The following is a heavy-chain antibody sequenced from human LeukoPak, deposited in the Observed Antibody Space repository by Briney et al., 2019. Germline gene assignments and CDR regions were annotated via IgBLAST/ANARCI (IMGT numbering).Heavy chain of an antibody. V-gene: IGHV1-46*01. CDR2: INPSGGGT. J-gene: IGHJ4*02. CDR3: ARVRYYDSSGYYEVYFDY. CDR1: GYTFTSYY. Sequence: GASVKVSCKASGYTFTSYYIHWVRQAPGQGLEWMGIINPSGGGTSYAQKFQGRVTMTRDTSTSTVYMELSSLRSEDTAVYYCARVRYYDSSGYYEVYFDYWGQGTLVTVSS. D-gene: IGHD3-22*01.